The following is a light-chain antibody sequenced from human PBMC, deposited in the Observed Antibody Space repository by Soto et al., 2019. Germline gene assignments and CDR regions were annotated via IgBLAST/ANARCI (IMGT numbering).Light chain of an antibody. V-gene: IGLV2-14*01. CDR3: SSYTNSSTLYV. Sequence: SFETQLGPYSGSPGQSLTMSCPGSSRYVGRYNYVSWYQHHPCKAPKLMIYEXSNLPSGVSNRFSGSKSGNTASLTISGLQAEDEADYHCSSYTNSSTLYVFGTGTKGTVL. CDR2: EXS. J-gene: IGLJ1*01. CDR1: SRYVGRYNY.